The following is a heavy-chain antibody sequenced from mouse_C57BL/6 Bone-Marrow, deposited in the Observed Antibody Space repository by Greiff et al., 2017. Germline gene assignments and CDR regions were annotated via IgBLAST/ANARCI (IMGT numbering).Heavy chain of an antibody. J-gene: IGHJ1*03. V-gene: IGHV5-6*02. CDR1: GFTFSSYG. Sequence: DVMLVESGGDLVKPGGSLKLSCAASGFTFSSYGMSWVRQTPDKRLEWVATISSGGSYTYYPDSVKGRFTISRDNAKNTLYLQMSSLKSEDTAMYYCARIYSWYFDVWGTGTTVTVSS. CDR2: ISSGGSYT. CDR3: ARIYSWYFDV. D-gene: IGHD1-1*01.